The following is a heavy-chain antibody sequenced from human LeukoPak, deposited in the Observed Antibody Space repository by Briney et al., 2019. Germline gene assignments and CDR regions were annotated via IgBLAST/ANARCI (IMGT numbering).Heavy chain of an antibody. D-gene: IGHD1-26*01. Sequence: PGGSLRLSCAASGFTFDDYTMHWVRQTPGKGLEWVSLISWDGGSTYYADSVKGRFTISRDNSKNSLYPQMNSLRTEDTALYYCAKGHIVGAITEFDYWGQGTLVTVSS. CDR1: GFTFDDYT. V-gene: IGHV3-43*01. CDR3: AKGHIVGAITEFDY. J-gene: IGHJ4*02. CDR2: ISWDGGST.